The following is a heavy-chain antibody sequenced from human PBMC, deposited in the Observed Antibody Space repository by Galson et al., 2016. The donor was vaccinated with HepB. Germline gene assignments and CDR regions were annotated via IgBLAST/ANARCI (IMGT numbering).Heavy chain of an antibody. V-gene: IGHV3-11*06. Sequence: SLRLSCAASGFIFSDYYMSWIRQAPGKGLGWVSHINGRNTYTNYAASVKGRFTISRDNAKNSLYLQMNSLGAEDTAVYYCARGIPQTYYFDYWGQGSLVTVSS. CDR2: INGRNTYT. D-gene: IGHD3-16*01. CDR1: GFIFSDYY. J-gene: IGHJ4*02. CDR3: ARGIPQTYYFDY.